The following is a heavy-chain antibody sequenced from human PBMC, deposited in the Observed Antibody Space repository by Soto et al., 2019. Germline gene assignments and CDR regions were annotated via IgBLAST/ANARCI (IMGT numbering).Heavy chain of an antibody. Sequence: PGESLKISCKGSGYSFTSYWIGWVRQMPGKGLEWMGIIYPGDSDTRYSPSFQGQVAISADKSISTAYLQWSSLKASDTAMYYCARHPAYCGGDCYSGYYGMDVWGQGTTVTVSS. V-gene: IGHV5-51*01. J-gene: IGHJ6*02. CDR1: GYSFTSYW. D-gene: IGHD2-21*02. CDR3: ARHPAYCGGDCYSGYYGMDV. CDR2: IYPGDSDT.